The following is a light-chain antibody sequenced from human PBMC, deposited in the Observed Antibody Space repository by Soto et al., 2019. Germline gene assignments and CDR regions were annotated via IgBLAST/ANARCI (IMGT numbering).Light chain of an antibody. CDR3: QQYNSYSWT. CDR1: QSISSW. Sequence: DIQMTQSPSTLSASVGDRVTITCRASQSISSWLAWYQQKPGKAPKLLIYDASSLESGVPSRFSDSGSGTEFTLTISSLQPDDFATYYCQQYNSYSWTVGQGTKVEIK. CDR2: DAS. V-gene: IGKV1-5*01. J-gene: IGKJ1*01.